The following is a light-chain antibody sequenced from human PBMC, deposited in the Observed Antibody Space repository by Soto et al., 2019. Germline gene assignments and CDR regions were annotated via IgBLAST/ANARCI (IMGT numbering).Light chain of an antibody. CDR3: HQYYSLPLT. J-gene: IGKJ4*01. Sequence: DVVVTQSPVSLAVSLGERATINCKSSQSLLYSPDNKNNLAWYKQKQGQPPKLLIYWASTRASGVPARFNGSCSGTDFTLTITSLQAYDVALYYCHQYYSLPLTFGGGTKVET. CDR1: QSLLYSPDNKNN. CDR2: WAS. V-gene: IGKV4-1*01.